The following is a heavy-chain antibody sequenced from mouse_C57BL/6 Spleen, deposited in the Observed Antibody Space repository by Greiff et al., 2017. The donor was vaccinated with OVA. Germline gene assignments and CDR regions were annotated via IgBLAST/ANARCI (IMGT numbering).Heavy chain of an antibody. CDR2: IWGGGST. Sequence: QVQLQQSGPGLVQPSQSLSITCTVSGFSLTSYGVHWVRQSPGKGLEWLGVIWGGGSTDYNAAFMSRLSITKDNSKSQVFFKMNSLQADDTAIYYCAKKSPKDYAMDYWGQGTSVTVSS. V-gene: IGHV2-5*01. CDR1: GFSLTSYG. J-gene: IGHJ4*01. CDR3: AKKSPKDYAMDY.